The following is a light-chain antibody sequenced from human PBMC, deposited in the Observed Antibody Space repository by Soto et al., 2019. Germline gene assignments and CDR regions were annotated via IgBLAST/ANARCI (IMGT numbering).Light chain of an antibody. CDR2: DVS. CDR1: SSDVGGYNY. J-gene: IGLJ1*01. V-gene: IGLV2-14*01. Sequence: QSVLTQPASVSGSPGQSITISCTGTSSDVGGYNYVSWYQQHPGKAPKFMIYDVSNRPSGVSTSFSGSKSGNTASLTISGLQAEDEADYYCNSYTTSNTRQIVFGTGTKVTVL. CDR3: NSYTTSNTRQIV.